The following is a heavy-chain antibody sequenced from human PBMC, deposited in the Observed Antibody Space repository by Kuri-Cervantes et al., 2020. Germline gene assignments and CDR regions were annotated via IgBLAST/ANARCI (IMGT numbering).Heavy chain of an antibody. D-gene: IGHD2-15*01. V-gene: IGHV3-53*01. J-gene: IGHJ5*02. CDR2: IYSAGNT. CDR3: AKGFESWYPSWFDP. CDR1: GFLVSHTY. Sequence: GGSLRLSCEVSGFLVSHTYMSWVRQAPGKGLEWVSIIYSAGNTHYADSVRGRFTTSRDNSRNTLYLQMNSLRAEDTAVYYCAKGFESWYPSWFDPWGQGTLVTVSS.